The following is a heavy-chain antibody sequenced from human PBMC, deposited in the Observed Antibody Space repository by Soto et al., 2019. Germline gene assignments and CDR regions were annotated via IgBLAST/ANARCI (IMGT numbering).Heavy chain of an antibody. CDR3: AGGYYGMDV. V-gene: IGHV3-30-3*01. CDR1: GFTFSSYA. CDR2: ISYDGSNK. J-gene: IGHJ6*02. Sequence: QVQLVESGGGVVQPGRSLRLSCAASGFTFSSYAMHWVRQAPGKGLEWVAVISYDGSNKYYADSVKGRFTISRDNSKNTLYLQMNSRRAEDTAVYYCAGGYYGMDVWGQGTTVTVSS.